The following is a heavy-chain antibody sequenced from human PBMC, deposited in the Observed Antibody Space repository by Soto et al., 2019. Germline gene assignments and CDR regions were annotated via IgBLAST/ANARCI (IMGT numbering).Heavy chain of an antibody. Sequence: EVQLVESGGGLEQPGGSLRLSCAASGFTFSSYNMNWVRQAPGKGLEWVSYISSGSSAIYYADSVKGRFTISRDNAKNSLYLQMNSLRDEDTAVYYCAGVRSSGWSRLDYWGQGTLVTVSS. CDR3: AGVRSSGWSRLDY. CDR2: ISSGSSAI. V-gene: IGHV3-48*02. CDR1: GFTFSSYN. D-gene: IGHD6-19*01. J-gene: IGHJ4*02.